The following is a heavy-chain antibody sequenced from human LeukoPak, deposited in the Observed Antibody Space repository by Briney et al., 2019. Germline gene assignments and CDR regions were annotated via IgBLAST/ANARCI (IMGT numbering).Heavy chain of an antibody. CDR3: ARVSWSSGWTAFDY. V-gene: IGHV1-18*01. Sequence: ASVKVSCKASGYTFTNYGFSWVRQAPGQGLEWMGWISAFTGNTNYAQKLQVRVTMTTDASTSTAYMELRSLRSDDTAVYYCARVSWSSGWTAFDYWGQGTLVTVSS. CDR1: GYTFTNYG. CDR2: ISAFTGNT. D-gene: IGHD6-19*01. J-gene: IGHJ4*02.